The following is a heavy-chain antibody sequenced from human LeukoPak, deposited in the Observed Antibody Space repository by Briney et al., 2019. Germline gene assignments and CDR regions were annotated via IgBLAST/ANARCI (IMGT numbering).Heavy chain of an antibody. V-gene: IGHV3-23*01. Sequence: GGSLRLSCAASGFTFSNYSMTWVRQAPGKGLEWVSSISGSDTSTYYADSVKGRFTISRDNSKNTLELQMDSLRAEDTAVYYCTKARSASSSSCYDYWGQGILVTVSS. CDR1: GFTFSNYS. J-gene: IGHJ4*02. CDR3: TKARSASSSSCYDY. D-gene: IGHD2-2*01. CDR2: ISGSDTST.